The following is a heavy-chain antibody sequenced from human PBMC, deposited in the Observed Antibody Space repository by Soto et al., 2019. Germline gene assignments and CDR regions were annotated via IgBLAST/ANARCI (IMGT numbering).Heavy chain of an antibody. J-gene: IGHJ6*02. D-gene: IGHD5-18*01. CDR1: GFTFSSYA. Sequence: EVQLLESGGGLVQPGGSLRLSCAASGFTFSSYAMSWVRQAPGKGLEWVSGISGSGGSTYYADSVKGRFTISRDNSKNTLYRQTNSLRAEDTAVYYCAKERGYNYGYDAMDVWGQGTTVTVSS. CDR3: AKERGYNYGYDAMDV. CDR2: ISGSGGST. V-gene: IGHV3-23*01.